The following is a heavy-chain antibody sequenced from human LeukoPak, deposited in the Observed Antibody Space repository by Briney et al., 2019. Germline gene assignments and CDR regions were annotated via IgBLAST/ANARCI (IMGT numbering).Heavy chain of an antibody. V-gene: IGHV3-53*05. D-gene: IGHD3-3*01. J-gene: IGHJ4*02. CDR2: IYSGGST. CDR1: GFTVSNNY. Sequence: PGGSLRLSCAASGFTVSNNYMSWVRQAPGKGLEWVSVIYSGGSTYYADSVKGRFTISRDNSKNTLYLQMNSLRAEDTAVYYCARVYYDFWSGETDYWGQGTLVTVSS. CDR3: ARVYYDFWSGETDY.